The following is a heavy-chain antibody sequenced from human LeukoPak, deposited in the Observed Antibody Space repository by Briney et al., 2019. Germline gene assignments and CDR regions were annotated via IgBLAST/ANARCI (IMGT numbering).Heavy chain of an antibody. V-gene: IGHV1-69*05. J-gene: IGHJ4*02. D-gene: IGHD4-17*01. CDR3: ARDLGMTTVTPPGY. CDR1: GGTFSSYA. CDR2: IIPIFGTA. Sequence: GSSVKVSCKASGGTFSSYAISWVRQAPGQGLEWMGGIIPIFGTANYAQKLQGRVTMTTDTSTSTAYMELRSLRSDDTAVYYCARDLGMTTVTPPGYLGQGTLVTVSS.